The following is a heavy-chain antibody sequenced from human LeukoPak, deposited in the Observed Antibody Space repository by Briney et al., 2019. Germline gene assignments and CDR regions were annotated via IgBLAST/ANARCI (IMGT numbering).Heavy chain of an antibody. J-gene: IGHJ6*03. Sequence: SVKGRFTISRDNSKNTLYLQMNSLRAEDTAVYYCASPYSSSWYGAGRMDVWGKGTTVTVSS. D-gene: IGHD6-13*01. CDR3: ASPYSSSWYGAGRMDV. V-gene: IGHV3-30*01.